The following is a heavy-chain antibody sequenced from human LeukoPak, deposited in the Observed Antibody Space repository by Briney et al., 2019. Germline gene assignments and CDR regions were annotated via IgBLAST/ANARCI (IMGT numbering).Heavy chain of an antibody. CDR3: ARATEYFDL. V-gene: IGHV1-2*02. CDR2: IYPNSGGT. CDR1: LYTFTGYY. Sequence: ASVNVSCKSSLYTFTGYYMHWVRQAPGQGLEWMGWIYPNSGGTNYAQKFQGRVTMTRDTSISTAYMELSRLRSDDTAVYYCARATEYFDLWGGGRLVTVSS. J-gene: IGHJ2*01.